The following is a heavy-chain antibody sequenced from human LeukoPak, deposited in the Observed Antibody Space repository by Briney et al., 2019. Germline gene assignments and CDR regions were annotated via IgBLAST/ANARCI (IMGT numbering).Heavy chain of an antibody. D-gene: IGHD3-22*01. CDR2: ISAYSGNT. J-gene: IGHJ4*02. CDR3: ARRGQYYYDSTAYYYDDY. V-gene: IGHV1-18*01. Sequence: ASVKVSCKASGYTFTSYGISWVRQAPGQGLEWMGWISAYSGNTNYAQKLQGRVTMTTDTSTSSAYMELRSLRSDDTAVYYCARRGQYYYDSTAYYYDDYWGQGTLVTVSS. CDR1: GYTFTSYG.